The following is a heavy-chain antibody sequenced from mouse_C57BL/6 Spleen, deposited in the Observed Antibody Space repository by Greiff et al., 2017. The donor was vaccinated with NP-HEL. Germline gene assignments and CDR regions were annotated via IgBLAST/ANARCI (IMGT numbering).Heavy chain of an antibody. D-gene: IGHD1-1*01. Sequence: QVQLQQPGAELVMPGASVKLSCKASGYTFTSYWMHWVKQRPGQGLEWIGEIDPSDSYTTYNQKFKGKSTLTVDKSSSTAYMQLSSLTSEDSAVYYCARSTTVVAPYWYFDVWGTGTTVTVSS. CDR2: IDPSDSYT. CDR3: ARSTTVVAPYWYFDV. CDR1: GYTFTSYW. V-gene: IGHV1-69*01. J-gene: IGHJ1*03.